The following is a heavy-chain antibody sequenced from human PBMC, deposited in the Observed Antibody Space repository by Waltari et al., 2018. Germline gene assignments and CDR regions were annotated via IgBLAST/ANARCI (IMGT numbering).Heavy chain of an antibody. CDR3: ARYSRKFNDFWSAEGNAFDI. D-gene: IGHD3-3*01. J-gene: IGHJ3*02. V-gene: IGHV4-59*01. Sequence: QVQLQESGPGLVKPSETLSLTCTVSGGSINFYHWSWIRQPPGKGLEWIGYSYYSGSTPSNPALESRVSISIDTSKTHFSLKLTSVTPADTAVYYCARYSRKFNDFWSAEGNAFDIWGQGALVTVSS. CDR2: SYYSGST. CDR1: GGSINFYH.